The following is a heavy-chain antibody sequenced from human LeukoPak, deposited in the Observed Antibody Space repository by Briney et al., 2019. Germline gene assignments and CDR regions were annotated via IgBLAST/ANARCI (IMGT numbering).Heavy chain of an antibody. CDR3: ATSRRFMTTVSFWFDL. Sequence: ASVKVSCKASGYTFTGYYMHWVRQAPGQGLEWMGWINPNSGGTNYAQKFQGRVTMTRDTSISTAYMELSRLRSDDTAVSYCATSRRFMTTVSFWFDLWGQGTLVIVSS. CDR2: INPNSGGT. J-gene: IGHJ5*02. CDR1: GYTFTGYY. V-gene: IGHV1-2*02. D-gene: IGHD4-17*01.